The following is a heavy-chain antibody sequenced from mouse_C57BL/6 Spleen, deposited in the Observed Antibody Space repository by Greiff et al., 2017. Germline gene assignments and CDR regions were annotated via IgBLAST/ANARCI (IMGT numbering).Heavy chain of an antibody. CDR3: ASADYGSSSFDY. V-gene: IGHV1-55*01. J-gene: IGHJ2*01. Sequence: QVQLQQPGAELVKPGASVKMSCKASGYTFTSYWITWVKQRPGQGLEWIGDIYPGSGSTNYNEKFKSKATLTVDTSSSTAYMQLSSLTSADSAVYSCASADYGSSSFDYWGQGTTLTVSS. CDR2: IYPGSGST. CDR1: GYTFTSYW. D-gene: IGHD1-1*01.